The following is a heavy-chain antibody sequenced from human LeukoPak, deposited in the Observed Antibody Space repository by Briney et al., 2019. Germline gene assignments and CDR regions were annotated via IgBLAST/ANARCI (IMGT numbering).Heavy chain of an antibody. Sequence: TGGSLRLSCAASGFTFDDYGMSWVRQAPGKGLEWVSGINWNGGSTGYADSVKGRFTISRDNAKNSLSLQMNSLRAEDTALYYCAREGAEYDILTGYHRYYYYMDVWGKATTVTVSS. CDR2: INWNGGST. V-gene: IGHV3-20*04. CDR3: AREGAEYDILTGYHRYYYYMDV. CDR1: GFTFDDYG. J-gene: IGHJ6*03. D-gene: IGHD3-9*01.